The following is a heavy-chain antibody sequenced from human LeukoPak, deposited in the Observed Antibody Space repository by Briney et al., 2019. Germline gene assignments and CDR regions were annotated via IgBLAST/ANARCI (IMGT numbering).Heavy chain of an antibody. Sequence: GGSLRLSCAASGFTFSSYGMHWVRQAPGKGLEWVAVISYDGSNKYYADSVKGQFTISRDNSKNTLYLQMNSLRAEDTAVYYCAKDKVGGSGWYYYYGMDVWGQGTTVTVSS. CDR3: AKDKVGGSGWYYYYGMDV. V-gene: IGHV3-30*18. D-gene: IGHD3-10*01. J-gene: IGHJ6*02. CDR1: GFTFSSYG. CDR2: ISYDGSNK.